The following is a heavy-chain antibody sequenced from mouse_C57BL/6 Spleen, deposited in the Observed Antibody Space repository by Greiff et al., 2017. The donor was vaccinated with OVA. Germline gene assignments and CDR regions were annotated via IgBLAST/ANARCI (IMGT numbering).Heavy chain of an antibody. V-gene: IGHV1-15*01. Sequence: QLQQSGAELERPGASVTLSCKASGYTFTDYEMHWVKQTPVHGLEWIGAIDPETGGTAYNQKFKGKAILTADKSSSTAYMELRSLTAEDSAVYYCTRSDYGSSYSWYFDYWGQGTTLTVSS. D-gene: IGHD1-1*01. CDR3: TRSDYGSSYSWYFDY. CDR2: IDPETGGT. CDR1: GYTFTDYE. J-gene: IGHJ2*01.